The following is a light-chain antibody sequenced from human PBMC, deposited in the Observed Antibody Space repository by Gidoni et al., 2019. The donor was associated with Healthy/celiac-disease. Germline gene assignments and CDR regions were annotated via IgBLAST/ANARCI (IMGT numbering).Light chain of an antibody. CDR2: ECS. V-gene: IGLV2-23*01. CDR3: CSYAGSSTLGV. Sequence: QSALTQPASVSGSPGQSITISCTGTSSDVGSYNLVSWYQPHTGKAPKLMIYECSKRPSGVSNRFSGSKSGNTASLTISGLQAEDEADYYCCSYAGSSTLGVFGTGTKVTVL. CDR1: SSDVGSYNL. J-gene: IGLJ1*01.